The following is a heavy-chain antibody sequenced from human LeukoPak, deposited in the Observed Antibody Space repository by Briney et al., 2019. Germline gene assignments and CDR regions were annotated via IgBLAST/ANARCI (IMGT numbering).Heavy chain of an antibody. Sequence: VASVKVSCKASGYTFTSYGISWVRQAPGQGLEWMGWISAYNGNTNYAQKLQGRVTMTTDTSTSTAYMELRSLRSEDTAVYYCARFIPDKGLGDNWFDPWGQGTLVTVSS. D-gene: IGHD3-16*01. CDR1: GYTFTSYG. CDR3: ARFIPDKGLGDNWFDP. V-gene: IGHV1-18*01. J-gene: IGHJ5*02. CDR2: ISAYNGNT.